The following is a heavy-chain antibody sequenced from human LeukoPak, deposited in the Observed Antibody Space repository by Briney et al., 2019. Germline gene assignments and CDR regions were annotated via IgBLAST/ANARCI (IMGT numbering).Heavy chain of an antibody. J-gene: IGHJ5*02. CDR3: ARVTGGSPGWFDP. D-gene: IGHD3-16*01. CDR1: GFTFSSYA. CDR2: ISYDGSNK. Sequence: PGGSLRLSCAASGFTFSSYAMHWVRQAPGKGLEWVAVISYDGSNKYYADSAKGRFTISRDNSKNTLYLQMNSLRAEDTAVYYCARVTGGSPGWFDPWGQGTLVTVSS. V-gene: IGHV3-30-3*01.